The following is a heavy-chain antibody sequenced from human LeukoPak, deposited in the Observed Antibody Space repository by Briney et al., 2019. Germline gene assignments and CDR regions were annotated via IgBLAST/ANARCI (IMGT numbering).Heavy chain of an antibody. J-gene: IGHJ6*03. V-gene: IGHV1-8*03. CDR1: GYTFTSYD. D-gene: IGHD1-26*01. CDR3: ARFSSYSGSYIDYMDV. CDR2: MNPNSGNT. Sequence: GASVKVSFKSSGYTFTSYDINWVRQATGQGLEWMGWMNPNSGNTGYAQKFQGRVTITRNTSISTAYMELSSLRSEDTAVYYCARFSSYSGSYIDYMDVWGKGTTVTVSS.